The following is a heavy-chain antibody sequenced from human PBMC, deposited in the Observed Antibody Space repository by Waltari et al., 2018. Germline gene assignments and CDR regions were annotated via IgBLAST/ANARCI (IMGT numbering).Heavy chain of an antibody. D-gene: IGHD6-19*01. J-gene: IGHJ3*02. V-gene: IGHV1-3*03. CDR2: INPANGDT. Sequence: QVQLVQSGPEVKKPGSSVKVSCTASGYTFTSFPMHWVRQAPGQRLEWMGWINPANGDTKYSQDFQGRVTIVRDTSASTSYMELNSLRSEDMAVYYCARGRVPEISSGWGNPFDIWGQGTMVTVSS. CDR3: ARGRVPEISSGWGNPFDI. CDR1: GYTFTSFP.